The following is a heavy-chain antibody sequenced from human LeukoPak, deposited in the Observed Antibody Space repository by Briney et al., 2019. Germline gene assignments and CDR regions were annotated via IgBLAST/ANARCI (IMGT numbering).Heavy chain of an antibody. Sequence: TSETLSLTCAVSGYSISSGYYWGWIRQPPGKGLEWIGSIYHSGSTYYNPSLKSRVTISVDTSKNQFSLKLSSVTAADTAVYYCASLGYCSSTSCHRFRDDYWGQGTLVTVSS. CDR2: IYHSGST. V-gene: IGHV4-38-2*01. D-gene: IGHD2-2*01. CDR3: ASLGYCSSTSCHRFRDDY. CDR1: GYSISSGYY. J-gene: IGHJ4*02.